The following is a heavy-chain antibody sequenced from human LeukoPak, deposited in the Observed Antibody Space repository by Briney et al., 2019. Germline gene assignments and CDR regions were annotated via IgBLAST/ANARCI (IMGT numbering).Heavy chain of an antibody. Sequence: GGSLRLSCATSGFSFSDFDMHWVRQAPGQVLEWVGFIRSDGSDTYYGDSVKGRFTISRDNSKKILHLQMNSLRPGDTAVYYCAIIPLGGRFDYWGQGTLVIVSS. CDR3: AIIPLGGRFDY. CDR1: GFSFSDFD. CDR2: IRSDGSDT. D-gene: IGHD3-10*01. J-gene: IGHJ4*02. V-gene: IGHV3-30*02.